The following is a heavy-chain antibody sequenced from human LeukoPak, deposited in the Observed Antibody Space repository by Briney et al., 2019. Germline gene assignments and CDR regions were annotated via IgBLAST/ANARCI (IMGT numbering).Heavy chain of an antibody. CDR3: ATRIAVAGDRAFDI. J-gene: IGHJ3*02. V-gene: IGHV1-69*02. D-gene: IGHD6-19*01. CDR1: GGTFISYT. CDR2: IIPILGIA. Sequence: ASVKVSCKASGGTFISYTISGVRQAPGQGLEGMGRIIPILGIANYAQKFQGRVTITADKSTSTAYMELSSLRSEDTAVYYCATRIAVAGDRAFDIWGQGTMVTVSS.